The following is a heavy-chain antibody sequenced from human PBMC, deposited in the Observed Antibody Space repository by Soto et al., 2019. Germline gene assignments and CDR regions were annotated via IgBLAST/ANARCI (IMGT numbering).Heavy chain of an antibody. CDR2: IGRSSNYI. V-gene: IGHV3-21*01. D-gene: IGHD1-26*01. CDR3: AIEPSASFDY. CDR1: GFTFTSYS. J-gene: IGHJ4*02. Sequence: EVQLVESGGGLVKPGGSLRLSCAASGFTFTSYSMNWVRQAPGKGLEWVSSIGRSSNYIYYADSVKGRFTISRDDAKSSLYQQMNSLRVEDTAVYYCAIEPSASFDYWGQGNLVTVSS.